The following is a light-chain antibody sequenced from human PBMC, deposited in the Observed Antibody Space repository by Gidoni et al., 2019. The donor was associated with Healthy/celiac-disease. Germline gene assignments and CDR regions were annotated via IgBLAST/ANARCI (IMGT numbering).Light chain of an antibody. Sequence: DIVFTQSPATLSLSPGERATLSCRASQSVSSDLAWYQQKPGQAPRRLIYDASNRDTGIPARFSGSGSGTDFTLTISSLEPEDFAVYYCQQRSNWPRTFGQGTKVEIK. CDR1: QSVSSD. CDR3: QQRSNWPRT. V-gene: IGKV3-11*01. CDR2: DAS. J-gene: IGKJ1*01.